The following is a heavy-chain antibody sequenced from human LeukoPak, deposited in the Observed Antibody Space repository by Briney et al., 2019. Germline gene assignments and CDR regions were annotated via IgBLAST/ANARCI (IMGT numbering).Heavy chain of an antibody. CDR3: ARAIRLGELSDAFDI. V-gene: IGHV4-4*02. J-gene: IGHJ3*02. CDR2: IYHSGST. D-gene: IGHD3-16*02. Sequence: GSLRLSCAASGFTFSSYAMSWVRQPPGKGLEWIGEIYHSGSTNYNPSLKSRVTISVDKSKNQFSLKLSSVTAADTAVYYCARAIRLGELSDAFDIWGQGTMVTVSS. CDR1: GFTFSSYAM.